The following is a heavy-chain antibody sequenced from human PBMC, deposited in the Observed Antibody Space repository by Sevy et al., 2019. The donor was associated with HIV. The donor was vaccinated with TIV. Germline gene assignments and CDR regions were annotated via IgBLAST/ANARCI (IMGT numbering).Heavy chain of an antibody. J-gene: IGHJ4*02. V-gene: IGHV3-9*01. CDR3: AKGKSVVIDPPVYFFDF. CDR1: GFTFDDYA. Sequence: GGSLRLSCAASGFTFDDYAMHWVRQAPGKGLEWVSVISWNSGFTDYVDSVKGRFTISRDNAKRSLYLQMNSLRAEDTALYYCAKGKSVVIDPPVYFFDFWGQGTLVTVSS. D-gene: IGHD2-21*01. CDR2: ISWNSGFT.